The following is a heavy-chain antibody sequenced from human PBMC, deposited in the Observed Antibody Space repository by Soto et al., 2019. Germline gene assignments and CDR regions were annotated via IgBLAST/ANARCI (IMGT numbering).Heavy chain of an antibody. CDR2: VFHTGTT. Sequence: QVQLQESGPGLVKPSGTLSLTCAVSGDSVSSPYWWCWVRQPPGKGLEWIGEVFHTGTTSYNPSLRSRVTISMDKSNNHFSLDLSSVTAADTAVYYCARSAGWYAFHSWGPGTLVVVSS. CDR1: GDSVSSPYW. J-gene: IGHJ4*02. CDR3: ARSAGWYAFHS. V-gene: IGHV4-4*02. D-gene: IGHD6-19*01.